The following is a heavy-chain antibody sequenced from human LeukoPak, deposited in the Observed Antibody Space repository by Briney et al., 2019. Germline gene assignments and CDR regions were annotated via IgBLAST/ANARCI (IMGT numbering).Heavy chain of an antibody. CDR2: IWYDGSDK. Sequence: GGSLRLSCAASGFTFSSYGMSWVRQAPGKGPEWVAVIWYDGSDKYYADSVKGRFTISRDNSKNTLYLQMNSLRAEDTSVYYCARACYGSGSYCKFDYWGQGTLVTVSS. J-gene: IGHJ4*02. D-gene: IGHD3-10*01. V-gene: IGHV3-33*08. CDR3: ARACYGSGSYCKFDY. CDR1: GFTFSSYG.